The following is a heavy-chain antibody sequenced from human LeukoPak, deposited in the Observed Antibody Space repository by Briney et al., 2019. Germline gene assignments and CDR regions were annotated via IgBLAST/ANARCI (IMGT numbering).Heavy chain of an antibody. Sequence: ASVKVSCKASGYTFTGYYMHWVRQAPGQGLEWMGWINPNSGGTNYAQKFQGRVTMTRDTSISTAYMELSRLRSDDTAVYYCAREITSSSLYNWFDPWGQGTLVTVSS. CDR1: GYTFTGYY. J-gene: IGHJ5*02. CDR2: INPNSGGT. V-gene: IGHV1-2*02. D-gene: IGHD3-10*01. CDR3: AREITSSSLYNWFDP.